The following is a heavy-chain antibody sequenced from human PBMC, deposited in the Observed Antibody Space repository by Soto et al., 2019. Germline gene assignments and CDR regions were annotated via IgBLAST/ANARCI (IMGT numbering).Heavy chain of an antibody. J-gene: IGHJ4*02. CDR2: IYYSGVT. CDR1: GGSISIGGYY. Sequence: QVQLLESGPGLVKPSQTLSLTCTVSGGSISIGGYYWSWIRQHPGKGLEWIGYIYYSGVTYYSPSLKSLVTMSIDTSKNQFSLKLSSVTAADTAVYYCAGGVLYWGQGTLVTVSS. CDR3: AGGVLY. V-gene: IGHV4-31*01.